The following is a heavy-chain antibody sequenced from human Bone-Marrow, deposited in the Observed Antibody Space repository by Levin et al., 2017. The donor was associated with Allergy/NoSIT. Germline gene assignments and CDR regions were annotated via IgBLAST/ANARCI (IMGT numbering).Heavy chain of an antibody. CDR3: ARINRGSYD. V-gene: IGHV3-11*01. J-gene: IGHJ4*02. CDR2: ISNRDTTT. CDR1: GFKLSDHY. D-gene: IGHD3-10*01. Sequence: GESLKISCAASGFKLSDHYMSWIRQAPGKGLEWVSFISNRDTTTYYADAVMGRFTISRDNANNSVFLQMDSLRVEDTAVYYCARINRGSYDWGQGIQVTVSS.